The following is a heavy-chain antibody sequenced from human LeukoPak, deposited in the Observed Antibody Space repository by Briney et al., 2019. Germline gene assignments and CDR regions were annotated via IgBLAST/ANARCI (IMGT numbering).Heavy chain of an antibody. D-gene: IGHD5-12*01. V-gene: IGHV1-69*01. Sequence: GSSVKVSCKASGGTFSSYGINWVRQAPGLGLEWMGGIIPFFATANYAQKFQGRVTITADESTSTAYMELSSLRCEDTAVYYCVKGKLRLVVGGDFDYWGQGTLVTVSS. J-gene: IGHJ4*02. CDR2: IIPFFATA. CDR1: GGTFSSYG. CDR3: VKGKLRLVVGGDFDY.